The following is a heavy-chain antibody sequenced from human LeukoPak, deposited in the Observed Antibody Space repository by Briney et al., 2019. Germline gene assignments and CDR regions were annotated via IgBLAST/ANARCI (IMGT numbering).Heavy chain of an antibody. J-gene: IGHJ5*02. V-gene: IGHV3-11*06. Sequence: GGSLRLSCAASGFTFSDYHMSWIRQAPGKGLEWVSYISSSTSYTDYADSVKGRLTISRDNAKKSLYLQMNSLRAEDTAVYYCARTYSSSWYRWFDPWGQGTLVTVSS. CDR3: ARTYSSSWYRWFDP. CDR2: ISSSTSYT. CDR1: GFTFSDYH. D-gene: IGHD6-13*01.